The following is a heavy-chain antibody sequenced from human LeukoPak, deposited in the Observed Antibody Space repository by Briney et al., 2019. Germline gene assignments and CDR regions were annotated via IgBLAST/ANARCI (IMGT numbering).Heavy chain of an antibody. J-gene: IGHJ6*03. Sequence: GASVKVSCKASGYTFTSYYMHWVRQAPGQGLEWMGIINPSGGSTSYAQKFQGRVTMTRDMSTSTVYMELSSLRSEDTAVYYCARGEEYHYYYYYMDVWGKGTTVTVSS. D-gene: IGHD2-2*01. CDR2: INPSGGST. CDR3: ARGEEYHYYYYYMDV. CDR1: GYTFTSYY. V-gene: IGHV1-46*01.